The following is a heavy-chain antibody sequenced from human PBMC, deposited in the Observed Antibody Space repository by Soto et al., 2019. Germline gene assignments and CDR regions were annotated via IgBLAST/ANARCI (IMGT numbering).Heavy chain of an antibody. CDR1: GDTFTGYD. D-gene: IGHD6-13*01. CDR3: ATHVRPSSSWFWFDP. Sequence: ASVEVSCKASGDTFTGYDMHWVRQAPGQGLEWMGWINPNSGGTNYAQKFQGWVTMTGDTSTDTAYMELSSLRSEDTAVYYCATHVRPSSSWFWFDPWGQGTLVTVSS. J-gene: IGHJ5*02. CDR2: INPNSGGT. V-gene: IGHV1-2*04.